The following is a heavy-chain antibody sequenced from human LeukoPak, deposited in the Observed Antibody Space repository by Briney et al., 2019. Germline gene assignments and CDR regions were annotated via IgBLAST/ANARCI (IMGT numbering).Heavy chain of an antibody. J-gene: IGHJ4*02. CDR2: IYHSGST. D-gene: IGHD3-10*01. V-gene: IGHV4-30-2*01. CDR1: GGSISSGGYS. CDR3: ARGSVSPLYYYGSGSYSTFDY. Sequence: SQTLSLTCAVSGGSISSGGYSWSWIRQPPGKGLEWIGYIYHSGSTYYNPSLKSRVTISVDRSKNQFSLKLSSVTAADTAVYYCARGSVSPLYYYGSGSYSTFDYWGQGTLVTVSS.